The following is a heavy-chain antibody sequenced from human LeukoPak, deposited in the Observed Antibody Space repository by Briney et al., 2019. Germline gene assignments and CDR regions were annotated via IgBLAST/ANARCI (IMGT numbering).Heavy chain of an antibody. CDR1: GFTVSNYY. CDR2: IYTSGST. CDR3: ARGGSDGGDYSSFDI. Sequence: GGSLRLSCGACGFTVSNYYMSWVRQAPGRGLEWVSVIYTSGSTYDADSVRGRFTISRDKSKNTLYLQMNSLRAEDAAVYYCARGGSDGGDYSSFDIWGLGTMVTVSS. D-gene: IGHD4-17*01. J-gene: IGHJ3*02. V-gene: IGHV3-66*01.